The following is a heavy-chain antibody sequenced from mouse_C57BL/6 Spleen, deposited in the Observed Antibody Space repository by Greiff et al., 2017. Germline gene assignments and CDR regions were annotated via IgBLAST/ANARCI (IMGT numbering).Heavy chain of an antibody. CDR3: ARGTAQAHYAMDY. J-gene: IGHJ4*01. V-gene: IGHV1-55*01. Sequence: VQLQQPGAELVKPGASVKMSCKASGYTFTSYWITWVKQRPGQGLEWIGDIYPGSGSTNYNEKFKSKATLTVDTSSSTAYMQLRSLTSEDSAVYYCARGTAQAHYAMDYWGQGTSVTVSS. D-gene: IGHD3-2*02. CDR1: GYTFTSYW. CDR2: IYPGSGST.